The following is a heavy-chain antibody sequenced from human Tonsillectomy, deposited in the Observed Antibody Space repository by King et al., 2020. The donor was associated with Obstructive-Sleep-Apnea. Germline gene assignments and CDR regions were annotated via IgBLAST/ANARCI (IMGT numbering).Heavy chain of an antibody. D-gene: IGHD2-15*01. CDR3: ARKGSGSNYYFDY. CDR2: ISSSSSTI. V-gene: IGHV3-48*04. Sequence: VQLVESGGGLVQPGGSLRLSCAASGFTFSSYSMNWVRQAPGKGLEWGSYISSSSSTIYYADSVKGRFTISRDNAKNSLYLQMNSLRAEDTAVYYCARKGSGSNYYFDYWGQGTLVTVSS. CDR1: GFTFSSYS. J-gene: IGHJ4*02.